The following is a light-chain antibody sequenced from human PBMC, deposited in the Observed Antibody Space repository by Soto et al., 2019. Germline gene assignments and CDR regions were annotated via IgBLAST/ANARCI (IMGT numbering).Light chain of an antibody. Sequence: EIVLTQSPGTLSLSPGERATLSCRASQSVSSSSLAWYQQKPGQAPRLLMYDTSSRATGIPDRFSGSGSGTDFTLTSSRLEPEDFAVYYCQQYDSSTGTFGQGTKVKIK. J-gene: IGKJ1*01. CDR3: QQYDSSTGT. V-gene: IGKV3-20*01. CDR1: QSVSSSS. CDR2: DTS.